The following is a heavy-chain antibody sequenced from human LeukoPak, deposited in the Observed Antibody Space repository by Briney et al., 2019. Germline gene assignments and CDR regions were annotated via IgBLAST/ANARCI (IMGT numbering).Heavy chain of an antibody. CDR2: ISTDGDIT. V-gene: IGHV3-74*01. CDR1: GFTFSSNW. J-gene: IGHJ4*02. D-gene: IGHD1-1*01. Sequence: PPGGSLRLSCAATGFTFSSNWMHWVRHALGKGLVWVSRISTDGDITTYADSVKGRFTISRDNAKNTLYLQMNSLRAEDTAVYYCTRDTTGPNDYWGQGTLVTVSS. CDR3: TRDTTGPNDY.